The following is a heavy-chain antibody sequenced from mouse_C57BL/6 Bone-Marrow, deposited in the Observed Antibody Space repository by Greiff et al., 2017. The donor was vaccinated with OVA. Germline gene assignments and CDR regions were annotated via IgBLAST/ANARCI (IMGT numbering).Heavy chain of an antibody. V-gene: IGHV1-26*01. J-gene: IGHJ2*01. Sequence: EVQLQQSGPELVKPGASVKISCKASGYTFTDYYMNWVKQSHGKSLEWIGDINPNNGGTSYNQKFKGKATLTVDKSSSTAYMELRSLTSEDSAVYYSARVGSCYFDVWGTGTTLTVSS. CDR1: GYTFTDYY. CDR2: INPNNGGT. CDR3: ARVGSCYFDV.